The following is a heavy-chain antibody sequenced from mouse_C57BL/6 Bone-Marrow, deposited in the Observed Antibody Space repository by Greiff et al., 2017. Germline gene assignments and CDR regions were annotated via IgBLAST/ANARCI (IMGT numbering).Heavy chain of an antibody. V-gene: IGHV5-4*01. D-gene: IGHD2-4*01. CDR1: GFTFSSYA. J-gene: IGHJ4*01. Sequence: EVQGVESGGGLVKPGGSLKLSCAASGFTFSSYAMSWVRQTPEKGLEWVATISDGGSYTYYPDNVKGRFTISRDNAKNNLYLQMSHLKSEDTAMYYCARDSLYDYDGRGYWGQGTSVTVSS. CDR2: ISDGGSYT. CDR3: ARDSLYDYDGRGY.